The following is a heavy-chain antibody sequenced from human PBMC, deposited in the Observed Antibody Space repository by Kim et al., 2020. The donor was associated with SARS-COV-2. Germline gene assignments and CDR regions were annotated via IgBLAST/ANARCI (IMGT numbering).Heavy chain of an antibody. CDR2: IKQDGSEK. V-gene: IGHV3-7*01. Sequence: GGSLRLSCAASGFTFRNYWMSWVRQAPGKGLEWVASIKQDGSEKYYVDSVKSRFTISRDNAKNSLYLQMNSLRAEDTAVYYCARTISGWQIDYWGQGTLVTVSS. D-gene: IGHD6-19*01. CDR1: GFTFRNYW. J-gene: IGHJ4*02. CDR3: ARTISGWQIDY.